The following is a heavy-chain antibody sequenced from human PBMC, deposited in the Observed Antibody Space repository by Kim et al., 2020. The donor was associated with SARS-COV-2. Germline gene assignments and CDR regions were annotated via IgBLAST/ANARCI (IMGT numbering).Heavy chain of an antibody. CDR3: ARDTGSYWRGVDY. J-gene: IGHJ4*02. V-gene: IGHV4-59*01. Sequence: NSNPSLKCRVTKAADTSKNQCSLKLRSVTAADTAVYYCARDTGSYWRGVDYWGQGTLVTVSS. D-gene: IGHD1-26*01.